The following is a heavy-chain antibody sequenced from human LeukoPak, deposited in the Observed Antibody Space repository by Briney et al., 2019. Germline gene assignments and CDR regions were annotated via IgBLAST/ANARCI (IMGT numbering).Heavy chain of an antibody. CDR2: ISPDSGGT. CDR1: GYTFTGYY. CDR3: ARDSIRGVRLLDY. D-gene: IGHD3-10*01. Sequence: ASVKVSCKASGYTFTGYYIHWVRQAPGQGPEWMGWISPDSGGTNYAQKFRGRVTVTGASSINTVYMELSGLRSDDTAVYYCARDSIRGVRLLDYWGQGTLVTVSS. J-gene: IGHJ4*02. V-gene: IGHV1-2*02.